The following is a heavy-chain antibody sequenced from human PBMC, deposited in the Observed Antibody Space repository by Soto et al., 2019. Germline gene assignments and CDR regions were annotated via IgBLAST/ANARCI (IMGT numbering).Heavy chain of an antibody. CDR3: ARPLSPGRGYDAFDI. CDR2: IYPGDSDT. Sequence: RESLKISCKGSGYSFTSYWIGWVRQMPGKGLECMGIIYPGDSDTRYSPSFQGQVTISADKSISTAYLQWSSLKASDTAMYYCARPLSPGRGYDAFDIWGQGTMVTVSS. CDR1: GYSFTSYW. D-gene: IGHD5-12*01. J-gene: IGHJ3*02. V-gene: IGHV5-51*01.